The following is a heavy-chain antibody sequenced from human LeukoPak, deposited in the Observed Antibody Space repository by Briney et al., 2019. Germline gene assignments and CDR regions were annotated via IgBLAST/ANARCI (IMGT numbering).Heavy chain of an antibody. CDR3: ARVVTVAWSERRPGYYYLDV. J-gene: IGHJ6*03. CDR1: GFTFSSYA. D-gene: IGHD1-1*01. V-gene: IGHV3-23*01. Sequence: GGSLRLSCAASGFTFSSYAMSWVRQAPGKGLEWVSGITGSGSGTYYADSVKGQFTISRDNAKKSVYLQMNSLRGEDSAVYYCARVVTVAWSERRPGYYYLDVWGKGTTVTVSS. CDR2: ITGSGSGT.